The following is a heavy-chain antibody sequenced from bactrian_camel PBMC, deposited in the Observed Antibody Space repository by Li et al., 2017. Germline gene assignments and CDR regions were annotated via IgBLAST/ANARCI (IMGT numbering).Heavy chain of an antibody. CDR1: ADTYSGRC. J-gene: IGHJ4*01. Sequence: QLMDAGGGSVRPGGSLRLSCVTTADTYSGRCIGWFRQAPGKEREGVAVIGSAGDTTYTDSVKGRFTISQDNAKNLVYLQMNSLEPEDTAMYYCAANFGPYCSGPYLARRANFEGQGTQVTVS. V-gene: IGHV3S25*01. CDR2: IGSAGDTT. D-gene: IGHD2*01.